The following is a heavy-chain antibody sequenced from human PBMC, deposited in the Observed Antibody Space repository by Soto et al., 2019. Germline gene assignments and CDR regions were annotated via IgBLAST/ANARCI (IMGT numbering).Heavy chain of an antibody. CDR3: AKRQGTGLAAKNFDF. CDR2: ISDGGDLI. D-gene: IGHD2-15*01. Sequence: EVQLLESGGGLVQPGGSLRVSCAASGFPFSNHAMSWVRQAPGKGLEWVSGISDGGDLIYYADYVKGRFSMSRDNSENMLYLQMTNLRAEDTAIYFCAKRQGTGLAAKNFDFWGQGTLVTVSS. V-gene: IGHV3-23*01. J-gene: IGHJ4*02. CDR1: GFPFSNHA.